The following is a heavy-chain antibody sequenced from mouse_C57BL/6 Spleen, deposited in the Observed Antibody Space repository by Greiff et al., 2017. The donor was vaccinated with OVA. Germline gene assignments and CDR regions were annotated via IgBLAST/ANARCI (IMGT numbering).Heavy chain of an antibody. CDR3: ARDGNPWLYFDV. CDR2: IDPNSGGT. D-gene: IGHD1-1*01. Sequence: QVQLQQPGAELVKPGASVKLSCKASGYTFTSYWMHWVKQRPGRGLEWIGRIDPNSGGTKYNEKFKSKATLTVDKPSSTAYMQRSSLTSVDSADYDCARDGNPWLYFDVWGTGTTVTVSS. V-gene: IGHV1-72*01. CDR1: GYTFTSYW. J-gene: IGHJ1*03.